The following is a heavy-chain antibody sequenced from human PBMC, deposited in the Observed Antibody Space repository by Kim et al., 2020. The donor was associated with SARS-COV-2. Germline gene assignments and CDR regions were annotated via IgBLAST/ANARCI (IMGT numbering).Heavy chain of an antibody. V-gene: IGHV1-24*01. D-gene: IGHD6-19*01. CDR2: FDPEDGET. CDR3: ATSPPTVAGPAGGNWFDP. Sequence: ASVKVSCKVSGYTLTELSMHWVRQAPGKGLEWMGGFDPEDGETIYAQKFQGRVTMTEDTSTDTAYMELSSLRSEDTAMYYCATSPPTVAGPAGGNWFDPWGQGTLVTVSS. CDR1: GYTLTELS. J-gene: IGHJ5*02.